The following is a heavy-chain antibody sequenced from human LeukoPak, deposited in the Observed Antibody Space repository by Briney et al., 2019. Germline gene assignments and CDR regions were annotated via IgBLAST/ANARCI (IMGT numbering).Heavy chain of an antibody. J-gene: IGHJ4*02. V-gene: IGHV3-21*01. D-gene: IGHD4-11*01. CDR2: ISSSSNYI. CDR3: ARERSDYSNLIDY. Sequence: GGSLRLSCAASGFTFSSYWMNWVRQAPGKGLEWVSSISSSSNYIYYADSVKGRFTISRDNAKNSLYLQMNSLRAEDTAVYYCARERSDYSNLIDYWGQGTLVTVSS. CDR1: GFTFSSYW.